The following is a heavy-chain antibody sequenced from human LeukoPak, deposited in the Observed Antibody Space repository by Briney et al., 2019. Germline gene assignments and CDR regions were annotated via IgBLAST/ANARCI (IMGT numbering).Heavy chain of an antibody. D-gene: IGHD2-15*01. J-gene: IGHJ6*02. Sequence: GGSLRLSCAASGFTFSNFWMNWVRQAPGKGLEWVANIKPDGGEKYYVDSVKGRFTISRDNARNSLYLQMSSLRAEDTTVYYCARGWGMDVWGQGTSVTVYS. V-gene: IGHV3-7*01. CDR1: GFTFSNFW. CDR2: IKPDGGEK. CDR3: ARGWGMDV.